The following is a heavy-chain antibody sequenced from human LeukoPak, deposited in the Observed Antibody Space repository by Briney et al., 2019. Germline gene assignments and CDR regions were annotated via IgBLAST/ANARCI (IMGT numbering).Heavy chain of an antibody. V-gene: IGHV3-33*01. CDR2: IWYDGNNK. CDR3: ARDLAAGEHFYFDL. CDR1: GFTFSNYG. D-gene: IGHD7-27*01. J-gene: IGHJ2*01. Sequence: PGGSLRLSCAASGFTFSNYGMHWVRQAPGKGLEWVALIWYDGNNKYYADSVKGRFTVSRDNSKNTLYLQMNSLGAEDTAVCYCARDLAAGEHFYFDLWGRGALVTVSS.